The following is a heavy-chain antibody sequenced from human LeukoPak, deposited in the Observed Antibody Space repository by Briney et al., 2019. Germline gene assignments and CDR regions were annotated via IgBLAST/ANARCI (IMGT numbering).Heavy chain of an antibody. CDR3: ARDHEYSSSSGLDY. CDR1: GATFSSYA. D-gene: IGHD6-6*01. J-gene: IGHJ4*02. Sequence: GASVKVSCKASGATFSSYAISWVRQAPGQGLEWMGGIIPIFGTANYAQKFQGRVTITADESTSTAYMELSSLRSEDTAVYYCARDHEYSSSSGLDYWGQGTLVTVSS. V-gene: IGHV1-69*13. CDR2: IIPIFGTA.